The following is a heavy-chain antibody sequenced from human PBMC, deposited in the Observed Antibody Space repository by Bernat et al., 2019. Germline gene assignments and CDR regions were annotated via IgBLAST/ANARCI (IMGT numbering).Heavy chain of an antibody. D-gene: IGHD3-22*01. CDR1: GGSISSYY. Sequence: QVQLQESGPGLVKPSETLSLTCTVSGGSISSYYWSWIRQPPGKGLEWIGYIYYSGSTNYNPSLKSRVTISVDTSKNQFSLKLSSVTAADTAVYYCARAEKRDYYDSSGFGIGAFDIWGQGTMVTVSS. CDR2: IYYSGST. V-gene: IGHV4-59*01. J-gene: IGHJ3*02. CDR3: ARAEKRDYYDSSGFGIGAFDI.